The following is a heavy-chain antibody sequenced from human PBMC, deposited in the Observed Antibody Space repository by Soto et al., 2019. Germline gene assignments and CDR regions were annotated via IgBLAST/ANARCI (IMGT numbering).Heavy chain of an antibody. Sequence: GASVKVSCKASGGTFSSYAISWVRQAPGQGLEWMGGIIPIFGTANYAQKFQGRVTITADESTSTAYMELSSLRSEDTAVYYCARDRVGCRRSGCHGSYYGMDVWGQGTTVTVSS. CDR3: ARDRVGCRRSGCHGSYYGMDV. D-gene: IGHD5-12*01. V-gene: IGHV1-69*13. J-gene: IGHJ6*02. CDR1: GGTFSSYA. CDR2: IIPIFGTA.